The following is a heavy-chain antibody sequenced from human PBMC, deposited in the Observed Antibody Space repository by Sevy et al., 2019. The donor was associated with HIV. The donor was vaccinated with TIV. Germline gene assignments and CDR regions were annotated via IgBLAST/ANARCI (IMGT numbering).Heavy chain of an antibody. J-gene: IGHJ5*02. CDR1: GFIFSSYE. Sequence: GGSLRLSCAASGFIFSSYEMNWVRQAPGKGLEWISYISNSGSALYYSDSVKGRFTISRDNAKNSLYLQMNSLRAEDTAVYYCARDLPPSATTVAHFDPWGQGTLVTVSS. D-gene: IGHD4-4*01. V-gene: IGHV3-48*03. CDR3: ARDLPPSATTVAHFDP. CDR2: ISNSGSAL.